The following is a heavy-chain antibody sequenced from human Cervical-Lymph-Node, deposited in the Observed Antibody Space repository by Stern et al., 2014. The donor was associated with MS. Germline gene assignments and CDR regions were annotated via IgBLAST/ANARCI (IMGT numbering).Heavy chain of an antibody. V-gene: IGHV3-9*01. CDR1: GFTFDDWA. Sequence: EVQLVVSGGGSVQPGRSVRLSCAASGFTFDDWAMHWVRQAPGKGLEGVSGISWNSNNIGYADSVRGRFTISRDNTKNSLYLQMNGLRPEDTALYYCAKDISERHYYFDSWGEGTLVTVSS. CDR3: AKDISERHYYFDS. D-gene: IGHD3-16*02. CDR2: ISWNSNNI. J-gene: IGHJ4*02.